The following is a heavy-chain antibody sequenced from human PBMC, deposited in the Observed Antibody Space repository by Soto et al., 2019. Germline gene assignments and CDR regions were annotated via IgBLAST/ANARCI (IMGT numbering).Heavy chain of an antibody. Sequence: QVRLVQSGAEVQKPGASVKISCKASGYTFINFFIHWVRQAPGQGLEWVGIINPSGGATTYPQKFQGRVTMTRDTSTSTVYMDVSSLRFDDTAVYYCARSHCSGGSCYLGAFDIWGQGTMVTVSS. D-gene: IGHD2-15*01. J-gene: IGHJ3*02. V-gene: IGHV1-46*01. CDR1: GYTFINFF. CDR3: ARSHCSGGSCYLGAFDI. CDR2: INPSGGAT.